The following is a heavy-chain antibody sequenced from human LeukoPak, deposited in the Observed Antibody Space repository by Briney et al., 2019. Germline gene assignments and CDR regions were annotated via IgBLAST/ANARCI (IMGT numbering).Heavy chain of an antibody. D-gene: IGHD5-12*01. Sequence: GVSLRLSCAASGFTFSSYGMHWVRQAPGKGLEWVAVIWYDGSNKYYADSVKGRFTIPRDNSKNTMYLQMNSLRGEDTAVYYCARLRGYSGYDSFYYGMDVWGQGTTVTVSS. CDR1: GFTFSSYG. CDR3: ARLRGYSGYDSFYYGMDV. V-gene: IGHV3-33*01. CDR2: IWYDGSNK. J-gene: IGHJ6*02.